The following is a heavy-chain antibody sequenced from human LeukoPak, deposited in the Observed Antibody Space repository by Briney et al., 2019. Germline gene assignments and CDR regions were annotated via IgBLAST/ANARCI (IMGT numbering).Heavy chain of an antibody. J-gene: IGHJ4*02. Sequence: PSETLPLTCTVSGASMTSYYWTWIRQPPGKGLEGVGYMYFGERTNYNPSLKSRDTISIDTSKKQFSLNLKSVTAADTAVYYCARIPGDRPDDWGQGTLVTVS. D-gene: IGHD7-27*01. CDR1: GASMTSYY. V-gene: IGHV4-59*01. CDR3: ARIPGDRPDD. CDR2: MYFGERT.